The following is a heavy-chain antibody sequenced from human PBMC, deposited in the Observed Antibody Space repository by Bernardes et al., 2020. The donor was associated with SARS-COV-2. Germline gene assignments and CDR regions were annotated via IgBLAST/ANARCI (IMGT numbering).Heavy chain of an antibody. CDR1: GDSMNSRRYY. V-gene: IGHV4-39*01. D-gene: IGHD3-22*01. CDR2: ISYSGST. J-gene: IGHJ6*02. Sequence: LSLTCTVSGDSMNSRRYYWGWIRQPPGRGLEWIVIISYSGSTNYNPSLKIRVTISLDTSKKQFSLKLSSVTAADTAVYYCARCVADYYDSSGDYYYYYGMDVWGQGTTVTVSS. CDR3: ARCVADYYDSSGDYYYYYGMDV.